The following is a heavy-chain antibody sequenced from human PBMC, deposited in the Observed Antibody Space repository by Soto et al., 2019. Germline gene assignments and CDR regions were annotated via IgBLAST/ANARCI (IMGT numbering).Heavy chain of an antibody. CDR1: DGFISSSNY. V-gene: IGHV4-4*02. D-gene: IGHD2-15*01. J-gene: IGHJ4*02. Sequence: QVQLQESGPGLVKPSGTLSLTCAVSDGFISSSNYWSWVRRPPGKGLEWIGQVYHNGCPSYNPSLRSRVTMSIDKSKNQFSLNLSAVTAADTAVYFCVRHGGRLFDYWGPGHLVTVSS. CDR3: VRHGGRLFDY. CDR2: VYHNGCP.